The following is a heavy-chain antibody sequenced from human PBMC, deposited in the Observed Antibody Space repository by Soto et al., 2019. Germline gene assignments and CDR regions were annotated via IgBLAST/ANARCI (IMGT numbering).Heavy chain of an antibody. CDR3: ARHGYYYTVGYFDY. V-gene: IGHV4-39*01. J-gene: IGHJ4*02. CDR2: ISYSGST. D-gene: IGHD3-10*01. CDR1: GGSISSSSYY. Sequence: QLQLQESGPGLVKPSETLSLTCTVSGGSISSSSYYWDWIRQPPGKGLEWVGSISYSGSTYYNPSLKSRVTISVDTSKNQFSLKLSSVTAADTAVYYCARHGYYYTVGYFDYWGQGTLVTVSS.